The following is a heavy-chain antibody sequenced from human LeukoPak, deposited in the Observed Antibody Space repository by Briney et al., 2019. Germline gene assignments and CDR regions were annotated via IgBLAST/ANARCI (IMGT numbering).Heavy chain of an antibody. Sequence: SETLSLTCTVSGGSISSYYWSWIRQPPGKGLEWIGYIYYSGSTNYNPSLKSRVTISADTSKNQFSLKLSSVTAADTAVYYCARDPSGYGMDVWGQGTTVTVSS. V-gene: IGHV4-59*01. CDR2: IYYSGST. CDR3: ARDPSGYGMDV. J-gene: IGHJ6*02. CDR1: GGSISSYY. D-gene: IGHD2-15*01.